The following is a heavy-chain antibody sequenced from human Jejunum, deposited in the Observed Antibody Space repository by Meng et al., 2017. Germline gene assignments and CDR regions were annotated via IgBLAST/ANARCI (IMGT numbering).Heavy chain of an antibody. CDR1: DGSLSPYF. CDR2: INHYGST. CDR3: ARVGYGYGHNLETFDM. J-gene: IGHJ3*02. V-gene: IGHV4-34*01. D-gene: IGHD4-17*01. Sequence: SETLSLTCAVYDGSLSPYFWTWIRQPPGKGLEWIGEINHYGSTNYNPSLKSRFFISIDTSKKQFSLKVTSMTAADTALYFCARVGYGYGHNLETFDMWGPGTRVT.